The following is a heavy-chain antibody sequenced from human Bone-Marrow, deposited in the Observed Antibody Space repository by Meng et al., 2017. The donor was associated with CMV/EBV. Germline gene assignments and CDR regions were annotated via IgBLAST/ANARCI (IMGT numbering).Heavy chain of an antibody. Sequence: GSLRFSCTVSDASISNYYWNWIRQPPGKGLEWIGYIYYTGSTNYNPSLKSRVTISLDTSKNQFSLKLSSVTAADTAVYYCARGRVYYYGSGTYYPLDYWGQGTLVTVSS. J-gene: IGHJ4*02. CDR1: DASISNYY. CDR2: IYYTGST. D-gene: IGHD3-10*01. V-gene: IGHV4-59*01. CDR3: ARGRVYYYGSGTYYPLDY.